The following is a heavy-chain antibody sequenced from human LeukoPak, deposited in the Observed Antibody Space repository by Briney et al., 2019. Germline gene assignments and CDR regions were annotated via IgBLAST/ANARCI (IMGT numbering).Heavy chain of an antibody. CDR2: INHSGST. D-gene: IGHD6-19*01. CDR3: AGRIAVAGYYFDY. J-gene: IGHJ4*02. V-gene: IGHV4-34*01. Sequence: SETLSLTCAVYGGSFSGYYWSWIRQPPGEGLEWIGEINHSGSTNYNPSLKSRVTISVDTSKNQFSLKLSSVTAADTAVYYCAGRIAVAGYYFDYWGQGTLVTVSS. CDR1: GGSFSGYY.